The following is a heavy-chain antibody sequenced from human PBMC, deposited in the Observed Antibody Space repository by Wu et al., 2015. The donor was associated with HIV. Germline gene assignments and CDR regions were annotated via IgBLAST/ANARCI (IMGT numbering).Heavy chain of an antibody. CDR3: VSATIQDYYYGMDV. CDR1: GYTFTSYD. CDR2: MNPNSGNT. V-gene: IGHV1-8*01. Sequence: QVQLVQSGAEVKKPGASVKVSCKASGYTFTSYDINWVRQATGQGLEWMGWMNPNSGNTGYAQKFQGRVTMTRNTSISTAYMELSSLRSEDTAVYYCVSATIQDYYYGMDVWGQGTTVTVSS. J-gene: IGHJ6*02. D-gene: IGHD5-12*01.